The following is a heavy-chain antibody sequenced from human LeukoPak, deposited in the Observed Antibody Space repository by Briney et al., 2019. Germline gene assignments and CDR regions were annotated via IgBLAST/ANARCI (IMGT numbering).Heavy chain of an antibody. J-gene: IGHJ4*02. CDR1: GFTVSSNY. Sequence: PGGSLRLSCAASGFTVSSNYMSWVRQAPGKGLEWVSGISWNSGSIGYADSVKGRFTISRDNAKNSLYLQMNSLRAEDTALYYCAASSGYSSDHDYWGQGTLVTVSS. V-gene: IGHV3-9*01. CDR3: AASSGYSSDHDY. D-gene: IGHD6-19*01. CDR2: ISWNSGSI.